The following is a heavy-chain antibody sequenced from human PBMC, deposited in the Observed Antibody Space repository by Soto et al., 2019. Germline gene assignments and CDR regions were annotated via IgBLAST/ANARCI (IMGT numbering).Heavy chain of an antibody. CDR3: ARGGITMVRGVIKGMDV. V-gene: IGHV4-34*01. CDR2: INHSGST. Sequence: SETLSLTCAVYGGSFSGSYWSWIRQPPGKGLEWIGEINHSGSTNYNPSLKSRVTISVDTSKNQFSLKLSSVTAADTAVYYCARGGITMVRGVIKGMDVWGQGTTVT. J-gene: IGHJ6*02. D-gene: IGHD3-10*01. CDR1: GGSFSGSY.